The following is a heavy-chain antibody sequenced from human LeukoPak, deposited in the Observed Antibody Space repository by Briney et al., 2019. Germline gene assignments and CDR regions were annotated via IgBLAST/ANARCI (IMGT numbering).Heavy chain of an antibody. D-gene: IGHD3-9*01. CDR3: AVTYYDILTPGLQNYYYGMDV. J-gene: IGHJ6*02. Sequence: SETLSLTCTVSGGSISSSSYYWGWIRQPPGKGLEWIGEINHSGSTNYNPSLKSRVTISVDTSKNQFSLKLSSVTAADTAVYYCAVTYYDILTPGLQNYYYGMDVWGQGTTVTVSS. CDR2: INHSGST. CDR1: GGSISSSSYY. V-gene: IGHV4-39*07.